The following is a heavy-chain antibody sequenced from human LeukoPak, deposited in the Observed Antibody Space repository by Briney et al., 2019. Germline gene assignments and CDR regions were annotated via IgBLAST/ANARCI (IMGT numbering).Heavy chain of an antibody. CDR1: GFTFSSYA. Sequence: PGGSLRLSCAASGFTFSSYAMSWVRQAPGKGLEWVSAISGSGGGTYYADSVKGRFTISRDNSKNTLYLQMNSLRAEDTAVYYCAKDDHGGSGWRDYFDYWGQGTLVTVSS. V-gene: IGHV3-23*01. CDR2: ISGSGGGT. J-gene: IGHJ4*02. D-gene: IGHD6-19*01. CDR3: AKDDHGGSGWRDYFDY.